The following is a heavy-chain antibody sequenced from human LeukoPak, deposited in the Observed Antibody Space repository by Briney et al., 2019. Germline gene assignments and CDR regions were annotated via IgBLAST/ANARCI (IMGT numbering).Heavy chain of an antibody. CDR2: IIPIFGTA. J-gene: IGHJ4*02. D-gene: IGHD2-15*01. CDR1: GGTFSSDA. Sequence: ASVKVSCKASGGTFSSDAISWLRQAPGQGLEWMGGIIPIFGTANYAQKFQGRVTITADESTSTAYMELSSLRSEDTAVYYCASDYCSGGSCYFDYWGQGTLVTVSS. V-gene: IGHV1-69*13. CDR3: ASDYCSGGSCYFDY.